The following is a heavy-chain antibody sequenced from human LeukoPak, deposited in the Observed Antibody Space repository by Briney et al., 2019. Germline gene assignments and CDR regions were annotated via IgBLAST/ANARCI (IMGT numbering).Heavy chain of an antibody. CDR3: ARLIWPGVGLDY. J-gene: IGHJ4*02. D-gene: IGHD3-10*01. V-gene: IGHV3-30*02. CDR1: GFTFSSYG. Sequence: GGSLRLSCAASGFTFSSYGMHWVRQAPGKGLEWVAFIRYDGSNKYYADSVKGRFTISRDNPKNTLYLQMNSLRAEDTAVYYCARLIWPGVGLDYWGQGTLVTVSS. CDR2: IRYDGSNK.